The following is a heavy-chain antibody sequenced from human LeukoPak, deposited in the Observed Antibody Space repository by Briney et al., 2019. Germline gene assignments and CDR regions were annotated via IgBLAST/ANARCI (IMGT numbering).Heavy chain of an antibody. CDR3: AHRRDGYNSLDY. J-gene: IGHJ4*02. D-gene: IGHD5-24*01. CDR2: IYWDDDK. Sequence: ESGPTLVKPRQTLTLTCTFSGFSLSTSGVAVGWIRQPPGKALEWLGLIYWDDDKRYSPSLKSALTITKDTSKNQVVLTMTNMDPVDTATYYCAHRRDGYNSLDYWGQGTLVTVSS. V-gene: IGHV2-5*02. CDR1: GFSLSTSGVA.